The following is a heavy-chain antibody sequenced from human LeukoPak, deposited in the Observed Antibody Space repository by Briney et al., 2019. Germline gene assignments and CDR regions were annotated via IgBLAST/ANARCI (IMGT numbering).Heavy chain of an antibody. CDR1: GFIVSSNY. V-gene: IGHV3-53*01. Sequence: GGSLRLSCAASGFIVSSNYMSWVRKAPRKGLESGSVIYTGGSTYYADSFKGRFTISRDNSSNTLYLKMSSLRAEDTAVYYCARDLVGGKKVGDHWGQGTLVTVSS. D-gene: IGHD1-26*01. J-gene: IGHJ4*02. CDR2: IYTGGST. CDR3: ARDLVGGKKVGDH.